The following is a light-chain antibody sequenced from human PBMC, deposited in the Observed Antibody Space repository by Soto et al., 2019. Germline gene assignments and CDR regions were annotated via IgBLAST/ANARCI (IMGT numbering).Light chain of an antibody. CDR1: QSVSSY. CDR2: DAS. J-gene: IGKJ5*01. V-gene: IGKV3-11*01. Sequence: EIVLTQSPATPSLSPGERATLSCRASQSVSSYLAWYQQKPGQAPRLLIYDASNRAPGIPTRFSGSGSGTDFTLTISSLEPEDFSLYYCQQRSNWPPITFGQGTRLEMK. CDR3: QQRSNWPPIT.